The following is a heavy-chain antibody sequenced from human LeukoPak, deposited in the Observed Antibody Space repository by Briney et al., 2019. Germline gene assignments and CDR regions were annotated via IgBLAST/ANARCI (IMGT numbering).Heavy chain of an antibody. CDR2: ISGSGGST. J-gene: IGHJ3*02. D-gene: IGHD1-26*01. V-gene: IGHV3-23*01. Sequence: GGSLRLSCAASGFTFSSYAMSWARQAPGKGLEWVSAISGSGGSTYYADSVKGRFTISRDNSKNTVYLQMSSLRAEDTAIYYCARELREHGVFDIWGQGTMVTVSS. CDR1: GFTFSSYA. CDR3: ARELREHGVFDI.